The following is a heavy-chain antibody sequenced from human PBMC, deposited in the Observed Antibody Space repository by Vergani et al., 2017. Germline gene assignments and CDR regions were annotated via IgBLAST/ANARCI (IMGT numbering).Heavy chain of an antibody. V-gene: IGHV1-58*02. CDR1: GFTFTSSA. CDR3: ARGTRYYDSSGYTDAFDI. D-gene: IGHD3-22*01. J-gene: IGHJ3*02. Sequence: QMQLVQSGPEVKKPGTSVKVSCKASGFTFTSSAMQWVRQARGQRLGWIGWIVVGSGNTNYAQKFQERVTITSDMSTSTAYMELSSLRSEDTAVYYCARGTRYYDSSGYTDAFDIWGQGTMVTVSS. CDR2: IVVGSGNT.